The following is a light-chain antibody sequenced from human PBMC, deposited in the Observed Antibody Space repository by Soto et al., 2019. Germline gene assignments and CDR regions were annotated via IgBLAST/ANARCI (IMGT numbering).Light chain of an antibody. CDR2: ETS. CDR3: QQYKDYWT. J-gene: IGKJ1*01. Sequence: DVQMTQSPSTLSAYVGDRVTITCRASQSISRWLAWYQQKPGKAPKLLIYETSSLEDGVPSRFTGSGSGTEFSLTITSLQPEDFASYYCQQYKDYWTFGQGTKVDIK. V-gene: IGKV1-5*03. CDR1: QSISRW.